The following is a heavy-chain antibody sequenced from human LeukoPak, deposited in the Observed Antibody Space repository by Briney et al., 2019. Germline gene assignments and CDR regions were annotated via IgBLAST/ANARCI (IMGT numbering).Heavy chain of an antibody. CDR2: INPDGSIT. CDR3: AELGITMIGGV. CDR1: GFTFSNYW. V-gene: IGHV3-74*01. J-gene: IGHJ6*04. D-gene: IGHD3-10*02. Sequence: GGSLRLSCAASGFTFSNYWMHWVRQDPGKGLVWVSLINPDGSITNYADSVNGRFTISRDNAKNTLYLQMNSLRAEDTAVYYCAELGITMIGGVWGKGTTVTISS.